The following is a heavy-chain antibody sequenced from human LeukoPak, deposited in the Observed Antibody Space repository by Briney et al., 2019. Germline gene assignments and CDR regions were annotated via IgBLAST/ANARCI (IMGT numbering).Heavy chain of an antibody. J-gene: IGHJ4*02. Sequence: SETLSLTCTVSGGSISSYYWSWIRQPPGKGLEWIGYIYYSGSTNYNPSLKSRVIISVDTSKNQFSLKLSSVTAADTAVYYCARGKVVAATFYYFDYWGQGTLVTVSS. V-gene: IGHV4-59*01. D-gene: IGHD2-15*01. CDR3: ARGKVVAATFYYFDY. CDR2: IYYSGST. CDR1: GGSISSYY.